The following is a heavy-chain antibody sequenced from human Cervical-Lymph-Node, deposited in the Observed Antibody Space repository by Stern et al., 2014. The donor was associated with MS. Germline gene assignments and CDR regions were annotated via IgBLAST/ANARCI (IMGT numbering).Heavy chain of an antibody. CDR1: DASISSFY. CDR3: ARLTYYDSTGYFDP. V-gene: IGHV4-59*08. J-gene: IGHJ5*02. D-gene: IGHD3-22*01. Sequence: VQLVESGPGLMKPSETLSLTCTVSDASISSFYWSWIRQSPGKGLEWIGYIYHSGYTKYNPSLPSRVTISVHTPKTQFSLPLSSVTAADTAMYYCARLTYYDSTGYFDPWGQGIQVTVSS. CDR2: IYHSGYT.